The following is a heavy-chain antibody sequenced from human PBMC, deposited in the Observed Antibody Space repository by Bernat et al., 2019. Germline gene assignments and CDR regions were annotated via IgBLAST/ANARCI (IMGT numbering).Heavy chain of an antibody. CDR2: INPAGGGP. J-gene: IGHJ4*02. CDR1: GYTFTSYY. CDR3: AKGLASYSHYDY. V-gene: IGHV1-46*01. Sequence: QVQLLQSGAEVKKPGASVRVSCKASGYTFTSYYMHWVRQAPGQGLERLGVINPAGGGPTYSQKFQDRVTVTSDTSTRTVDMELRSLRSEDTAVYYCAKGLASYSHYDYWGQGTLVTVSS. D-gene: IGHD4-4*01.